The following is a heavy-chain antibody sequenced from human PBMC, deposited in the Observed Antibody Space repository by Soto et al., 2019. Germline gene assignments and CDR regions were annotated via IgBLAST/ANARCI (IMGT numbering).Heavy chain of an antibody. CDR3: ANELRYFDWLLAT. Sequence: SETLSLTCTVSGGSISSSSYYWCWIRQPPGKGLEWIGSIYYSGSTYYNPSLKSRVTISVDTSKNQFSLKLSSVTAADTAVYYCANELRYFDWLLATWGQGTLVTVSS. CDR1: GGSISSSSYY. CDR2: IYYSGST. V-gene: IGHV4-39*01. J-gene: IGHJ4*02. D-gene: IGHD3-9*01.